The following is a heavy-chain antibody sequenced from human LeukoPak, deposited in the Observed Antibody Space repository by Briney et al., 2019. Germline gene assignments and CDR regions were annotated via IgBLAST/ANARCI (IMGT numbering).Heavy chain of an antibody. Sequence: PSETLSLTCTVSGGSINFYYWSWIRQPAGKGLESIGRIYSTGSTNYSPSLKSRVTMSVDKSKNQFSLNLSSVTAADTAVYYCARGIADPYSFDSWGQGTLVTVSS. D-gene: IGHD6-13*01. J-gene: IGHJ4*02. V-gene: IGHV4-4*07. CDR2: IYSTGST. CDR3: ARGIADPYSFDS. CDR1: GGSINFYY.